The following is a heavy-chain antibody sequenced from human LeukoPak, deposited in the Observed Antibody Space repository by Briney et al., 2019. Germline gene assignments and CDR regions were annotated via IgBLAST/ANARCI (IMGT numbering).Heavy chain of an antibody. CDR1: GFTFSSYW. CDR2: IKQDGSEK. V-gene: IGHV3-7*01. Sequence: GGSLRLSCAASGFTFSSYWMSWVRQAPGKGLEWVANIKQDGSEKYYVDSVKGRFTISRDIAKNSLYLQMNSLRAEDTAVYYCARTRITMIVGLASRFDYWGQGTLVTVSS. J-gene: IGHJ4*02. D-gene: IGHD3-22*01. CDR3: ARTRITMIVGLASRFDY.